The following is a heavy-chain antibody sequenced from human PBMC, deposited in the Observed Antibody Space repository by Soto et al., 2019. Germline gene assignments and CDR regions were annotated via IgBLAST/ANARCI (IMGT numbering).Heavy chain of an antibody. CDR3: AKDQSPPSIQLWLPHYYGMDV. V-gene: IGHV3-30*18. J-gene: IGHJ6*02. CDR1: GFTFSSYG. CDR2: ISYDGSNK. Sequence: GGSLRLSCAASGFTFSSYGMHWVRQAPGKGLEWVAVISYDGSNKYYADSVKGRFTISRDNSKNTLYLQMNSLRAEDTAVYYCAKDQSPPSIQLWLPHYYGMDVWGQGTTVTVSS. D-gene: IGHD5-18*01.